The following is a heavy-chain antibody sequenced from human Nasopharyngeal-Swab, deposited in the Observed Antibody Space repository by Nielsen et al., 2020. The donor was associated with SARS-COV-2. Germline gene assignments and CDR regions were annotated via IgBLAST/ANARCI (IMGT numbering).Heavy chain of an antibody. Sequence: GGSLRLSCAASGFTVSSYSMNWVRQAPGKGLEWVSSISSSSSYIYYADSVKGRFTISRDNAKNSLYLQMNSLRAEDTAVYYCARGNTIFGVVIIDYYYYGMDVWGQGTTVTVSS. V-gene: IGHV3-21*01. D-gene: IGHD3-3*01. CDR2: ISSSSSYI. CDR3: ARGNTIFGVVIIDYYYYGMDV. CDR1: GFTVSSYS. J-gene: IGHJ6*02.